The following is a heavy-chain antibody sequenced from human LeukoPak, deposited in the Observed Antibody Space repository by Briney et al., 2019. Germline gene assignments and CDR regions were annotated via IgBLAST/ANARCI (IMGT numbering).Heavy chain of an antibody. V-gene: IGHV4-61*02. D-gene: IGHD6-19*01. J-gene: IGHJ5*02. Sequence: SETLSLTCTVSGGSISSNTHYWSWIRQPAGKGLEWIGRIHSTGRTNYNPSLKSRVTISVDTSKNHFSLKLSSVTAADTAVYYCARERQWLSNWFDPWGQGALVTVSS. CDR1: GGSISSNTHY. CDR2: IHSTGRT. CDR3: ARERQWLSNWFDP.